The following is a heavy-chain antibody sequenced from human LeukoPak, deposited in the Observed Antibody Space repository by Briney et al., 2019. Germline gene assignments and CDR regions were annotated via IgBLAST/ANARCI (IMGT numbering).Heavy chain of an antibody. CDR3: AKDPYDSSGYYYFDY. CDR1: GFSFSRYA. V-gene: IGHV3-23*01. Sequence: GGSLSLYCAAYGFSFSRYAMGWARHAPREWLEWVSDVRGSGGSTYYADSVKGRLTISRDNSKNTLYLQMNRVRAEDTAVYYCAKDPYDSSGYYYFDYWGQGTLVIVSS. CDR2: VRGSGGST. J-gene: IGHJ4*02. D-gene: IGHD3-22*01.